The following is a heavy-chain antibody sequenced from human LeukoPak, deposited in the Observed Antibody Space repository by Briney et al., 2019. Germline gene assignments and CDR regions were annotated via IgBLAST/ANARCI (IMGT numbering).Heavy chain of an antibody. CDR2: ISWNSGSI. V-gene: IGHV3-9*02. J-gene: IGHJ6*03. D-gene: IGHD3-16*01. CDR3: AKDISFGYYYYMDV. CDR1: GFTSDDYA. Sequence: GGSLRLSCAASGFTSDDYAMHWVRQAPGKGLEWVSGISWNSGSIGYADSVKGRFTISRDNAKNSLYLQMNSLRAEDTALYYCAKDISFGYYYYMDVWGKGTTVTVSS.